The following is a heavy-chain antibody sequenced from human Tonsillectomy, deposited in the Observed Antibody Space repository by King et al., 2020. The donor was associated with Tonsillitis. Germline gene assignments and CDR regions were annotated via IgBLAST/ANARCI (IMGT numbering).Heavy chain of an antibody. CDR2: ISASGGST. V-gene: IGHV3-23*04. Sequence: VQLVESGGGLVQPGGSLGLSCAASGFTFSSHAMSWVRQAPGKGLEWVSAISASGGSTYYADSVKGRFSLSRDNFRNTLYLQMNILRAEDTAVYYCAKDRLWFGDRGYYFDFWGQGTLAT. J-gene: IGHJ4*02. D-gene: IGHD3-10*01. CDR3: AKDRLWFGDRGYYFDF. CDR1: GFTFSSHA.